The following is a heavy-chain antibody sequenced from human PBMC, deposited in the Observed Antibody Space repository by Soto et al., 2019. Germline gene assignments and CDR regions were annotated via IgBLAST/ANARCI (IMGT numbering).Heavy chain of an antibody. CDR3: ARVLEQWLRPTYTFDY. CDR2: IYYSGST. J-gene: IGHJ4*02. CDR1: GGSISSSGYY. V-gene: IGHV4-31*03. D-gene: IGHD5-12*01. Sequence: SETLSLTCTVSGGSISSSGYYWSWIRQHPGKGLEWIGYIYYSGSTYYNPSLKSRVTISVDTSKNQFSLKLSSVTAADTAVYYCARVLEQWLRPTYTFDYWGQGTLVTVSS.